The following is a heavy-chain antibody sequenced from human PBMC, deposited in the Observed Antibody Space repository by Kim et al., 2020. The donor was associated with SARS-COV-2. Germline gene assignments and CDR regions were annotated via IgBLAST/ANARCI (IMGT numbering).Heavy chain of an antibody. V-gene: IGHV4-31*03. CDR3: ARADGNDILTGYYLGWFDP. Sequence: SETLSLTCTVSGGSISSGGYYWSWIRQHPGKGLEWIGYIYYSGSTYYNPSLKSRVTISVDTSKNQFSLKLSSVTAADTAVYYCARADGNDILTGYYLGWFDPWGQGTLVTVSS. J-gene: IGHJ5*02. CDR1: GGSISSGGYY. CDR2: IYYSGST. D-gene: IGHD3-9*01.